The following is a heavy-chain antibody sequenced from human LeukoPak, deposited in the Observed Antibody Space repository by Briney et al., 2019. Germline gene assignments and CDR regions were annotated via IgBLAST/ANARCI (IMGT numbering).Heavy chain of an antibody. CDR3: ARHGLSGIDYAWFDP. J-gene: IGHJ5*02. Sequence: KPSETLSLTCAVSGYSITSGYYWGWLRQPPGKGLEWIASAYHTGSPYYNPSLRSRVTISVDPSKNQCSLKLSSVTAADTAVYYCARHGLSGIDYAWFDPWGQGTLVTVSS. V-gene: IGHV4-38-2*01. CDR1: GYSITSGYY. D-gene: IGHD4/OR15-4a*01. CDR2: AYHTGSP.